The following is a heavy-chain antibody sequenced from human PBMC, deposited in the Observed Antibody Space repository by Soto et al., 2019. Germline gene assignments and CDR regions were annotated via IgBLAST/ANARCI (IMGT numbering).Heavy chain of an antibody. V-gene: IGHV3-23*01. J-gene: IGHJ4*02. D-gene: IGHD6-19*01. CDR1: GFTFSGYA. CDR3: AKRISGWYEIDY. Sequence: EVQLLESGGGLVQPGGSLRLSCVASGFTFSGYAMTWVRQAPGKGLEWVSAITGSGGSTYYADSVKGGFTISRDNSKNTLYLQMNSPRAEDTAVYYCAKRISGWYEIDYWGQGTLVTVSS. CDR2: ITGSGGST.